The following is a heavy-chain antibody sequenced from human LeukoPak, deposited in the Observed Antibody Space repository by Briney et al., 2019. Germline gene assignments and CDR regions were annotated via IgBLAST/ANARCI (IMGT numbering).Heavy chain of an antibody. J-gene: IGHJ4*02. CDR2: LSANGGST. Sequence: GGSLRLSCEASASRFTFSSYTMSWVRQAPGKGLEWVSSLSANGGSTYHADSVKGRFTISRDNSKNTLYLQMDNLRAEDTAIYYCAKDSGDDRDFFDYWGQGALVTVSS. V-gene: IGHV3-23*01. D-gene: IGHD4-17*01. CDR1: RFTFSSYT. CDR3: AKDSGDDRDFFDY.